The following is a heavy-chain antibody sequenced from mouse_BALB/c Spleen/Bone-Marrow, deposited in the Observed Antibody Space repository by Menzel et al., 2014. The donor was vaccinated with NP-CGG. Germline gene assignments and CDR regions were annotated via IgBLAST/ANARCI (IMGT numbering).Heavy chain of an antibody. Sequence: QVQLQQSGPELVKPGASARIPCKASGYTFTSYYIQWVKQRPGQGLEWIGWIYPGNVNTKYNEKFKGKATLTADKSSSTAYMQLSSLTSEDSAVYFCARTTVALDYWGQGTTLTISS. CDR3: ARTTVALDY. CDR1: GYTFTSYY. V-gene: IGHV1S56*01. CDR2: IYPGNVNT. D-gene: IGHD1-1*01. J-gene: IGHJ2*01.